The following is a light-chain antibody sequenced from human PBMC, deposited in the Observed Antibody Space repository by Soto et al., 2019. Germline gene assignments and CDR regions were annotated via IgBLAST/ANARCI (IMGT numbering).Light chain of an antibody. CDR3: QQYNNWPPIT. J-gene: IGKJ5*01. CDR2: GAS. CDR1: QSVSSTY. V-gene: IGKV3-15*01. Sequence: ELVLTQSPGTLSLSPGERATLSCRASQSVSSTYLAWYQQKRGQAPRLLIYGASTRATGIPARFSGSGSGTEFTLTISSLQSEDFAVYYCQQYNNWPPITFGQGTRLEIK.